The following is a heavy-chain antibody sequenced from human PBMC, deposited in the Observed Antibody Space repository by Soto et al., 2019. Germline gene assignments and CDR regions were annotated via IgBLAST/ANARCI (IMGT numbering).Heavy chain of an antibody. Sequence: QVQLVQSGPEVKMPGASVNVSCKASGYTFTSYGINWVRQAPGQGLEWMGRVSTYNGNTKYAQKFQGRVTMTTDTSTTMVYMHLRSLRSDDTAVYYCARERGLTASTLFGYWGQGTVVTVS. J-gene: IGHJ4*02. D-gene: IGHD3-10*02. CDR3: ARERGLTASTLFGY. V-gene: IGHV1-18*01. CDR1: GYTFTSYG. CDR2: VSTYNGNT.